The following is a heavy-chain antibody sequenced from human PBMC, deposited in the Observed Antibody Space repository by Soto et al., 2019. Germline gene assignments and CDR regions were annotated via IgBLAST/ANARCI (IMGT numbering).Heavy chain of an antibody. J-gene: IGHJ3*02. Sequence: ASVKVSCKASGYTFTSYGISWVRQAPGQGLEWMGWISAYNGNTNYAQKLQGRVTMTTDTSTSTAYMELRSLRSDDTAVYYCASRGADYGDIDAFDIGGQGTMVTVSS. CDR1: GYTFTSYG. CDR2: ISAYNGNT. V-gene: IGHV1-18*01. D-gene: IGHD4-17*01. CDR3: ASRGADYGDIDAFDI.